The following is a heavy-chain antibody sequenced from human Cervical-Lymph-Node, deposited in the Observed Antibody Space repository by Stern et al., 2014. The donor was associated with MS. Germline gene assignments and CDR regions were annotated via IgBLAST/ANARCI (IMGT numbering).Heavy chain of an antibody. CDR2: ISSSSREI. D-gene: IGHD1-26*01. J-gene: IGHJ4*02. CDR1: GFTFSSYS. Sequence: EVQLVESGGGLVKPGASLWLSCAASGFTFSSYSMNWVRQAPGQGLEWVSSISSSSREIYYSDSVKGRFTISRDNAKTSLSLHMNSLRAEDTAVYYCVRGGEWELVHENFDYWGQGALVTVSS. CDR3: VRGGEWELVHENFDY. V-gene: IGHV3-21*01.